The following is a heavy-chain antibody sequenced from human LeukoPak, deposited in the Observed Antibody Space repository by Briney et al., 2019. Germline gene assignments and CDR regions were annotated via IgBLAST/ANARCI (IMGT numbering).Heavy chain of an antibody. CDR3: ARGSPYNPLYYGMDV. J-gene: IGHJ6*02. V-gene: IGHV3-53*01. CDR1: GFTVGSNY. D-gene: IGHD1-1*01. Sequence: GGSLRLSCAASGFTVGSNYMSWVRQAPGKGLEWVSVIYGGGSTYYADSVKGRFTISRDNSKNTLYLRMNSLRAEDTAVYYCARGSPYNPLYYGMDVWGQGTTVTVSS. CDR2: IYGGGST.